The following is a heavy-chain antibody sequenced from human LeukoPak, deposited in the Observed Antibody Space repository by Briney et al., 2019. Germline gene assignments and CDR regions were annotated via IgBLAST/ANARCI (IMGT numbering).Heavy chain of an antibody. CDR1: GFTFSSSW. V-gene: IGHV3-7*01. CDR2: IKQDGGEK. J-gene: IGHJ4*02. Sequence: GGSLRLSCAASGFTFSSSWMSWVRQAPAKGLEWVANIKQDGGEKYYVDSVKGRFTISRDNAKNSLYLQMNSLRAENTAVYFCARDSPFGQNWGQGTLVTVSS. D-gene: IGHD2/OR15-2a*01. CDR3: ARDSPFGQN.